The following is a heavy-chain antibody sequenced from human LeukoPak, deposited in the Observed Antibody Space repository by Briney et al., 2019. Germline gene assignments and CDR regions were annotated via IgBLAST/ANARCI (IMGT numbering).Heavy chain of an antibody. D-gene: IGHD1-26*01. J-gene: IGHJ6*03. CDR3: ASQGHHGKIVGTTLFCFYMDV. Sequence: SETLSLTCAVYGGSFSGYYWSWIRQPPGKGLEWIGEINHSGSTNYNSSLKSRVTISVDTSKNQFSLKLSSVTAADTAFYYCASQGHHGKIVGTTLFCFYMDVWGKGTTVTVSS. V-gene: IGHV4-34*01. CDR2: INHSGST. CDR1: GGSFSGYY.